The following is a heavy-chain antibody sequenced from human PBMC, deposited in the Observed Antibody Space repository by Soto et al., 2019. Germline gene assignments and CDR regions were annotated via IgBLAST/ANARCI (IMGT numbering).Heavy chain of an antibody. CDR3: APPRWYYDFWSGYYLKSTYGMDV. D-gene: IGHD3-3*01. CDR1: GFTFSSYG. J-gene: IGHJ6*02. CDR2: ISYDGSNK. V-gene: IGHV3-30*03. Sequence: GGSLRLSCAASGFTFSSYGMHWVRQAPGKGLEWVAVISYDGSNKYYADSVKGRFTISRDNSKNTLYLQMNSLRAEDTAVYYCAPPRWYYDFWSGYYLKSTYGMDVWGQGTTLTAP.